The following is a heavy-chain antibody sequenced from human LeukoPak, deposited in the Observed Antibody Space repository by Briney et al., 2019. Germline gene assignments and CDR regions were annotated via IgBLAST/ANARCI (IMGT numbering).Heavy chain of an antibody. CDR1: GFIFDDYT. CDR3: AKALQGSGRRAFDY. Sequence: PGESLRLSCAASGFIFDDYTMHWVRQAPGRGLEWVSLISWDGGSAYYADSVKGRFTISRDNRKNSLYLQMNSLRTEDTALYYCAKALQGSGRRAFDYWGQGTLVTVSS. CDR2: ISWDGGSA. V-gene: IGHV3-43*01. J-gene: IGHJ4*02. D-gene: IGHD3-10*01.